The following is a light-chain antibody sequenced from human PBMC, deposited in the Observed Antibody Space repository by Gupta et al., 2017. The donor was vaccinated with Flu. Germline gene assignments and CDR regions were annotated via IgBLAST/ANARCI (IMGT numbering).Light chain of an antibody. V-gene: IGLV2-14*01. Sequence: TGTSSDVGGYNYVSWYQHHPGKAPKLMIYEVINRPSGVSNRFSGSKSGNTASLTISGLQAEDEADYYCSSYTSSNSLEFGGGTKLTVL. CDR1: SSDVGGYNY. CDR2: EVI. CDR3: SSYTSSNSLE. J-gene: IGLJ3*02.